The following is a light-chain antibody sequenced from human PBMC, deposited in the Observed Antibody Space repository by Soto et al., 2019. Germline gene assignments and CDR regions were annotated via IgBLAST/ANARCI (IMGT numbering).Light chain of an antibody. CDR2: DTS. V-gene: IGKV3-15*01. Sequence: ETVMTQSPATLSVSPGERATLSCRASQSVSSNLAWYQQKPGQAPRLLIYDTSTRATGIPARFSGSGSGTEFTHTISSLQSEDFAVYYCQQYNNWPITFGQGTRLEIK. J-gene: IGKJ5*01. CDR3: QQYNNWPIT. CDR1: QSVSSN.